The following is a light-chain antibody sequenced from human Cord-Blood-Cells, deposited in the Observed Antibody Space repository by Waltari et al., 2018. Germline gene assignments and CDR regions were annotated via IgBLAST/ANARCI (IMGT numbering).Light chain of an antibody. J-gene: IGLJ2*01. Sequence: QSALTQPASVSGSPGQSLTISCTGTSSDVGGYHFVYWYQQHPGKAPKLIIYDVSNRPPGVSNRFSGSKSGNTSSLTISGLQAEDEADYYCSSYTSSSTRVFGGGTKLTVL. CDR1: SSDVGGYHF. CDR2: DVS. V-gene: IGLV2-14*01. CDR3: SSYTSSSTRV.